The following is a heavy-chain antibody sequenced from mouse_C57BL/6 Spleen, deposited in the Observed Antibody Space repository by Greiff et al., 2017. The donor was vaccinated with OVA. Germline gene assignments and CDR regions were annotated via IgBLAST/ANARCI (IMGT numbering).Heavy chain of an antibody. D-gene: IGHD2-4*01. CDR2: IYPGNSDT. CDR3: TGYDYDGPAWFAY. Sequence: EVQGVESGTVLARPGASVKMSCKTSGYTFTSYWMHWVKQRPGQGLEWIGAIYPGNSDTSYNQKFKGKAKLTAVTSASTAYMELSSLTNEDSAVYYCTGYDYDGPAWFAYWGQGTLVTVSA. V-gene: IGHV1-5*01. CDR1: GYTFTSYW. J-gene: IGHJ3*01.